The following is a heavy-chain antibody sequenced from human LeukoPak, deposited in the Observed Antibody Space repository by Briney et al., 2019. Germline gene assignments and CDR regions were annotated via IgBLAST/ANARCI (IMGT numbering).Heavy chain of an antibody. Sequence: SETLSLTCTVSGDSFTSVTDYWAWLRQPPGKGLEWIASGDYSGGTYYNPSLESRVAISADMSKNQISLKLTSVTGADTAGYYCAGERGEEYSSGWYKTNYFYNWGQGIRVTVSS. V-gene: IGHV4-39*07. CDR1: GDSFTSVTDY. D-gene: IGHD6-19*01. J-gene: IGHJ4*02. CDR2: GDYSGGT. CDR3: AGERGEEYSSGWYKTNYFYN.